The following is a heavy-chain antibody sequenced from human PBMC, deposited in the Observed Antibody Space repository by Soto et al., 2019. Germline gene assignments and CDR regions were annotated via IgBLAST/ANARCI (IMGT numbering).Heavy chain of an antibody. J-gene: IGHJ3*01. CDR2: VNGYGSST. D-gene: IGHD1-20*01. CDR3: ARDNWNTV. V-gene: IGHV3-74*01. CDR1: GFTFSNYW. Sequence: GGSLRLSCAASGFTFSNYWMHWVRQVPGKGLVWVSRVNGYGSSTFYADSVKGRFTISRDNAENTVFLQMNSLRAEDTAVYYCARDNWNTVWGQGTMVTVSS.